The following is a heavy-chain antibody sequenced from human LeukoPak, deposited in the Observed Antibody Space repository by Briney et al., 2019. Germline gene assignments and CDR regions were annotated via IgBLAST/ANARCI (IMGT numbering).Heavy chain of an antibody. CDR2: IYSSGST. CDR3: ARGQVGYYDSSGYIFYYGMDV. J-gene: IGHJ6*02. Sequence: SETLSLTCTVSGGSLSSSSYYWGWIRQPPGKGLEWIGSIYSSGSTYYNPSLKSRVTISVDTSENQFSLRLSSVTAADTAVYYCARGQVGYYDSSGYIFYYGMDVWGQGTTATVSS. V-gene: IGHV4-39*07. D-gene: IGHD3-22*01. CDR1: GGSLSSSSYY.